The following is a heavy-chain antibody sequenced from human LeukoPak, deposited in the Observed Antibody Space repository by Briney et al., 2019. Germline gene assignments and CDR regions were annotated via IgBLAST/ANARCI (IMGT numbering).Heavy chain of an antibody. CDR1: GVSISSSNSY. J-gene: IGHJ4*02. CDR3: ARPNIRYCSGGACSNDGSDY. CDR2: IYYSGNT. Sequence: PSETLSLTCTVSGVSISSSNSYWGWIRRPPGKGLEWIGSIYYSGNTYYNASLKSRVTISVDTSKNQFSLKLSSVTAADTAVYYCARPNIRYCSGGACSNDGSDYWGQGTLVTVSS. D-gene: IGHD2-15*01. V-gene: IGHV4-39*07.